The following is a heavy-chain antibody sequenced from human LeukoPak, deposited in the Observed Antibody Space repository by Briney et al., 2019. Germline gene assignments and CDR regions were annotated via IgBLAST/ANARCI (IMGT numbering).Heavy chain of an antibody. D-gene: IGHD2/OR15-2a*01. Sequence: GGSLRLSCAASGFTFSSYAMHWVRQAPGKGLEYVSAISSNGGSTYYANSVKGRFTISRDNSKNTLYFQMGSLRAEDMAVYYCARDLYGIKSLGYYFDYWGQGTLVTVSS. CDR2: ISSNGGST. CDR3: ARDLYGIKSLGYYFDY. J-gene: IGHJ4*02. V-gene: IGHV3-64*01. CDR1: GFTFSSYA.